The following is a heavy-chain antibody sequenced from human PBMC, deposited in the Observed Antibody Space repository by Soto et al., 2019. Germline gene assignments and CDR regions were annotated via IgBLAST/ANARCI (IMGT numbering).Heavy chain of an antibody. J-gene: IGHJ4*02. CDR1: GDSISTGGYY. CDR2: IYSSGTT. Sequence: SETLSLTCIVSGDSISTGGYYWTWIRLHPGTGLEWIGHIYSSGTTSYNPSLRSRVAMSVDTSQNQFSLKLSSVTAADTAVYYCAKATRGGAATLIRDYWGQGTLVTVSS. V-gene: IGHV4-31*03. D-gene: IGHD6-13*01. CDR3: AKATRGGAATLIRDY.